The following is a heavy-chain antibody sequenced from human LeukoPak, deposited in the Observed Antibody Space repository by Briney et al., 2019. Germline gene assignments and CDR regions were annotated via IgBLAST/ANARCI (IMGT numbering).Heavy chain of an antibody. D-gene: IGHD1-26*01. V-gene: IGHV4-39*01. J-gene: IGHJ4*02. CDR3: ARQRAHGTWAFDY. CDR1: RGSISSRSDY. CDR2: VYHSGGI. Sequence: SETLSLTCTVSRGSISSRSDYWWAWIRQPPGQGLEWIGSVYHSGGIYCDPSLKSRLTISVDTSKDHFSLNLASVTAADTAVYYCARQRAHGTWAFDYWGQGTLLTVSS.